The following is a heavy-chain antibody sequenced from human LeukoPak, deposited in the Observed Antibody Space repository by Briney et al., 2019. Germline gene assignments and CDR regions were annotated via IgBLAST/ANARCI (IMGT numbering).Heavy chain of an antibody. J-gene: IGHJ3*02. CDR2: IYYSGST. CDR3: ARGGAYYYDSSGDAFDI. CDR1: GGSISSGDYY. V-gene: IGHV4-30-4*08. D-gene: IGHD3-22*01. Sequence: SQTLSLTCTVSGGSISSGDYYWSWIRQPPGKGLEWIGYIYYSGSTYYNPPLKSRVTISVDTSKNQFSLKLSSVTAADTAVYYCARGGAYYYDSSGDAFDIWGQGTMVTVSS.